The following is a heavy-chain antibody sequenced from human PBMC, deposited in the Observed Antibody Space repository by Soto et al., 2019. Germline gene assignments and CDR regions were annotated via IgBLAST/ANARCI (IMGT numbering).Heavy chain of an antibody. CDR3: ARDAKWHPRGVEAQQDGYFDY. CDR2: VDTGNGNT. CDR1: GYTFTSYA. D-gene: IGHD2-8*01. Sequence: ASVKVSCKASGYTFTSYAIHWVRQAPGQSLEWMGWVDTGNGNTKYSQKFQGRVTITRDTYANTADMELSSLRSEDTAVYYCARDAKWHPRGVEAQQDGYFDYWGQGTLVTVSS. J-gene: IGHJ4*02. V-gene: IGHV1-3*04.